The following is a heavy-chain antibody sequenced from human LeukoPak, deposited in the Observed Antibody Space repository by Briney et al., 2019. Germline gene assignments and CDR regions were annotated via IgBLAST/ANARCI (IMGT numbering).Heavy chain of an antibody. CDR3: VRGSKIRGVIPEGEFDY. J-gene: IGHJ4*02. V-gene: IGHV3-33*01. CDR1: GFTFSSYG. Sequence: GGSLRLSCAASGFTFSSYGMHWVRQAPGKGLEWVAVIWYDGSNKYYADSVKGQFTISRDNSKNTLYLQMNSLRAEDTAVYYCVRGSKIRGVIPEGEFDYWGQGTLVTVSS. D-gene: IGHD3-10*01. CDR2: IWYDGSNK.